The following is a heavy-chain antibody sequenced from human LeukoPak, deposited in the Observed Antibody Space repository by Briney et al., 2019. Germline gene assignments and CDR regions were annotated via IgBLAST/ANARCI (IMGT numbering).Heavy chain of an antibody. CDR1: GGSISSSSYY. CDR2: IYYSGST. J-gene: IGHJ4*02. CDR3: ARFQGPDGYYFDY. D-gene: IGHD3-10*01. V-gene: IGHV4-39*01. Sequence: PSETLSLTCTVSGGSISSSSYYWGWIRQPPGKGLEWIGSIYYSGSTYYNPSLKSRVTISVDTSKNQFSLKLSSVTAADTAVYYCARFQGPDGYYFDYWGQGTLVTVSS.